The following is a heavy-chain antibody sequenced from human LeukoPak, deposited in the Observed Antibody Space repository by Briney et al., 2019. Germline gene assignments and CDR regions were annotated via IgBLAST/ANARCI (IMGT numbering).Heavy chain of an antibody. J-gene: IGHJ6*02. CDR2: ISGSGDNT. CDR1: GLTFSSYA. Sequence: PGGSLRLSCAASGLTFSSYAMSWVRQAPGKGLEWVSGISGSGDNTYYADSVKGRFTISRDNSKNTLYLQMSSLRAEDTAVYYCVKGTPHYYGMDVWGQGTTVTVSS. CDR3: VKGTPHYYGMDV. V-gene: IGHV3-23*01.